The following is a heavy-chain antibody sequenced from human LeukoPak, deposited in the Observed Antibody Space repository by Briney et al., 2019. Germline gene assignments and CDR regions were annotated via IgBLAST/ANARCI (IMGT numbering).Heavy chain of an antibody. V-gene: IGHV3-30*02. CDR2: IRNEGSNK. CDR3: AKGEYIVGAPYFDY. J-gene: IGHJ4*02. CDR1: GFTFSGYG. Sequence: GGSLRLSCAASGFTFSGYGMHWVRQAPGKGLEWVAYIRNEGSNKYYADSVRDRFTISRDNSKNTFYLQMNSLRAEDTAVYYCAKGEYIVGAPYFDYWGQGTLVTVSS. D-gene: IGHD1-26*01.